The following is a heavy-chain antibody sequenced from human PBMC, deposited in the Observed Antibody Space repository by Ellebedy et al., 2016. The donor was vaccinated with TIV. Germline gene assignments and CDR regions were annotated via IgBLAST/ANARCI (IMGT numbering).Heavy chain of an antibody. Sequence: AASVKVSCKASGYTFTDYDINWVRQATGQGLEWMGWMNPNSGNTGYAQKFQGRVTMTRNTSISTAYMELSSLTFEDTAVYYCARRQFYMSDYWGQGNLVTVSS. D-gene: IGHD5-24*01. V-gene: IGHV1-8*01. CDR3: ARRQFYMSDY. CDR1: GYTFTDYD. CDR2: MNPNSGNT. J-gene: IGHJ4*02.